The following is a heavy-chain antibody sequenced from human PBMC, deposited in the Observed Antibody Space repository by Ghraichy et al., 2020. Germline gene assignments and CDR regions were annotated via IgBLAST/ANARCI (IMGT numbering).Heavy chain of an antibody. V-gene: IGHV3-23*01. CDR2: ISNSGGST. J-gene: IGHJ4*02. CDR1: GFSFGNYA. CDR3: ATDSRGYYPTYYFDY. D-gene: IGHD3-22*01. Sequence: GESLNISCAAPGFSFGNYAMSWVRQAPGKGLEWVSGISNSGGSTYYADSVKGRFTISRDNSKNTLFLEMNSLRAEDTAIYYCATDSRGYYPTYYFDYWGQGTLVTVSS.